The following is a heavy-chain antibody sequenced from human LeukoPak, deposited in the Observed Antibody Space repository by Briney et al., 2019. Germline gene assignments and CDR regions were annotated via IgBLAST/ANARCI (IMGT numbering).Heavy chain of an antibody. CDR1: GGSISSTSYY. CDR2: IYYSRST. Sequence: SETLSLTCTVSGGSISSTSYYWGWIRQPRGKGLEWIGSIYYSRSTYYNPSLKSRVTISVDTSKNQFSLKLSSVTAADTAVYYCARLRSGWYWADCWGQGTLVTVSS. V-gene: IGHV4-39*01. J-gene: IGHJ4*02. D-gene: IGHD6-19*01. CDR3: ARLRSGWYWADC.